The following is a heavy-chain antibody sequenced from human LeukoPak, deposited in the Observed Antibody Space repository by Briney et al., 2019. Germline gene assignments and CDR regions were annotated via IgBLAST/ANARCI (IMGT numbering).Heavy chain of an antibody. CDR2: ISSSGITI. D-gene: IGHD2-15*01. CDR3: ARAVVVIGATPNY. CDR1: GFSFTDYY. Sequence: KPGGSLRLSCAASGFSFTDYYTTWIRQAPGMGLEWVSYISSSGITIYYGDSVKGRFTISRDNTKNSLYLQMTSLRAEDTAIYYCARAVVVIGATPNYWGQGTLVTVSS. V-gene: IGHV3-11*01. J-gene: IGHJ4*02.